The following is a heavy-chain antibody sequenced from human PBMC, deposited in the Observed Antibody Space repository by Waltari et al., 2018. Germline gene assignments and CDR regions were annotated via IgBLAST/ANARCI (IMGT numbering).Heavy chain of an antibody. Sequence: QVQLVQSGAEVKKPGASVKVSCKASGYTFTDNYMRWVRQAPGQGLEWMGWINPNNGGTNYAQKFQGRVTMTRDTSISTAFMDLSRLKSDDTAVYFCARGDPSVYYTSHMDVWGKGTTVTVSS. CDR2: INPNNGGT. CDR1: GYTFTDNY. CDR3: ARGDPSVYYTSHMDV. V-gene: IGHV1-2*02. J-gene: IGHJ6*03. D-gene: IGHD3-3*01.